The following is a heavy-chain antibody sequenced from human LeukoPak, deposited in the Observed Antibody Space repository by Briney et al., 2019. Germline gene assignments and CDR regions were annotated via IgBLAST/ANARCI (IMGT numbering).Heavy chain of an antibody. V-gene: IGHV3-9*01. CDR1: GFTFDDYA. D-gene: IGHD1-1*01. CDR2: ISWNSGSI. Sequence: GGSLRLSCAASGFTFDDYAMHWVRQAPGKGLEWVSGISWNSGSIGYADSVKGRFTSSRDNAKNSLYLQMNSLRAEDTALYYCAKAINPHTGIDYWGQGTLVTVSS. CDR3: AKAINPHTGIDY. J-gene: IGHJ4*02.